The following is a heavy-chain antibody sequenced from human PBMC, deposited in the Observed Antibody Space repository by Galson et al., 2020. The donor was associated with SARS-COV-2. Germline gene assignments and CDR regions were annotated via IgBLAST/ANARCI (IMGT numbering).Heavy chain of an antibody. V-gene: IGHV3-74*01. D-gene: IGHD6-19*01. Sequence: GESLKISCTASGFTFSRYWMHWVRQAPGKGLMWVSRINSDGSSTTNADSVKGRFTVSRDNAKNTVYLQMNSLRVKDTAVYYCASAPRYSSGWYVWYFDLWGRGTLVTVSS. CDR1: GFTFSRYW. J-gene: IGHJ2*01. CDR3: ASAPRYSSGWYVWYFDL. CDR2: INSDGSST.